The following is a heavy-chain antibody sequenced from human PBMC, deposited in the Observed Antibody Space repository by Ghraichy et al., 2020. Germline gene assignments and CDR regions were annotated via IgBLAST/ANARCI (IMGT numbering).Heavy chain of an antibody. J-gene: IGHJ5*02. Sequence: SETLSLTCAVYGGSFSGYYWSWIRQPPGKGLEWIGEINHSGSTNYNPSLKSRVTISVDTSKNQFSLKLSSVTAADTAVYYCARPNAARITIFGVVNNWFDPWGQGTLVTVSS. D-gene: IGHD3-3*01. CDR2: INHSGST. CDR3: ARPNAARITIFGVVNNWFDP. V-gene: IGHV4-34*01. CDR1: GGSFSGYY.